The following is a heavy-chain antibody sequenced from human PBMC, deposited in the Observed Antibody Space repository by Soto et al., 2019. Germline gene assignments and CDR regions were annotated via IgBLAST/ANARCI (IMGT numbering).Heavy chain of an antibody. J-gene: IGHJ6*04. D-gene: IGHD3-3*01. CDR1: GFTFYTYW. V-gene: IGHV3-7*01. CDR2: IKQDGREK. Sequence: EVQLVESGGGLVQPGGSLRLSCAGSGFTFYTYWMSWVRQAPGKGLEWVANIKQDGREKYYVDSVKGRFTISRDNAKESLFLEMNSLRADDTAVYYCVREGGDFWSGLLGGVWGTGTTVIVSS. CDR3: VREGGDFWSGLLGGV.